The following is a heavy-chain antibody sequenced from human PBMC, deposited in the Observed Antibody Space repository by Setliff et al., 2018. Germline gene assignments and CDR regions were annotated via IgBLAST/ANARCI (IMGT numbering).Heavy chain of an antibody. CDR1: GFTFSSYW. D-gene: IGHD4-17*01. J-gene: IGHJ4*02. Sequence: GESLKISCAASGFTFSSYWMSWVRQAPGKGLEWVANINGDGSETYYVDSVKGRFTISRDNAKNSLYLQMNSLRAEDTALYYCGRVYNPKRDHGDYLGENFDYWGQGTLVTGLL. V-gene: IGHV3-7*01. CDR3: GRVYNPKRDHGDYLGENFDY. CDR2: INGDGSET.